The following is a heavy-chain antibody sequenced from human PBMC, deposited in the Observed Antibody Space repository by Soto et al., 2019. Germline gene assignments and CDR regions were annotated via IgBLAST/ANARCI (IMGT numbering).Heavy chain of an antibody. V-gene: IGHV4-34*01. CDR2: INHSGST. CDR1: GGSFSGYY. CDR3: DRDRTFSIAASGQWFDP. Sequence: SETLSLTCAVYGGSFSGYYWSWIRQPPGKGLEWIGEINHSGSTNYNPSIKSRVTISVDTSKNQFSLKLSSVTAADTAVYYCDRDRTFSIAASGQWFDPWGQGTLVT. J-gene: IGHJ5*02. D-gene: IGHD6-6*01.